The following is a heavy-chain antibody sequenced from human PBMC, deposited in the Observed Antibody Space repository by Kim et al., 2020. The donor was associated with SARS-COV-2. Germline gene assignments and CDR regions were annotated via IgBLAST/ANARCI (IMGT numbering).Heavy chain of an antibody. Sequence: GGSLRLSCAASGFTFTNYWMSWVRQAPGKGLEWVANIKQDGSEKQHVDSAKGRFTISRDNTKNSLYLQMNSLRAEDTAVYYCARVNYGDYGLLDYWGQGTLVTVSS. J-gene: IGHJ4*02. D-gene: IGHD4-17*01. CDR1: GFTFTNYW. CDR3: ARVNYGDYGLLDY. CDR2: IKQDGSEK. V-gene: IGHV3-7*01.